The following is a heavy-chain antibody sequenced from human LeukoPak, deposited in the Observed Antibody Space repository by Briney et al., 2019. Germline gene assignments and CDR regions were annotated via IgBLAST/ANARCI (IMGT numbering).Heavy chain of an antibody. Sequence: GGSLRLSSAASGFTFNTYGMSWVRQAPRKGLEWVSGIRGSRGATYYADSVKGRFTISRDDPHNTLYLQMNSLRAEDTAVYFCARGGVDYYGSGTYYLMYYFDYWGQGALVTVSS. CDR3: ARGGVDYYGSGTYYLMYYFDY. CDR1: GFTFNTYG. D-gene: IGHD3-10*01. CDR2: IRGSRGAT. J-gene: IGHJ4*02. V-gene: IGHV3-23*01.